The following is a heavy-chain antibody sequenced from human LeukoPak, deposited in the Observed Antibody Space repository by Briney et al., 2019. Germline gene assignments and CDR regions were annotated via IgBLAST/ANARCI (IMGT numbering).Heavy chain of an antibody. Sequence: SETLSLTCAVYGGSFSNYYWSWIRQPPGQGREWIGEINDSGRINYNPSLMSRVTVSVNTSKNQFSLRLTSVTATDTAVYYCARRWNYGRNYYIDVWGNGATVSVS. CDR3: ARRWNYGRNYYIDV. V-gene: IGHV4-34*01. D-gene: IGHD1-7*01. CDR2: INDSGRI. CDR1: GGSFSNYY. J-gene: IGHJ6*03.